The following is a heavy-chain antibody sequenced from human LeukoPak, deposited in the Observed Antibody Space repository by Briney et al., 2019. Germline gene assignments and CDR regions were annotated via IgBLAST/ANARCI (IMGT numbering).Heavy chain of an antibody. V-gene: IGHV4-61*02. CDR3: AREGGSYVYYYYMDV. D-gene: IGHD1-26*01. J-gene: IGHJ6*03. CDR2: IYTSGST. Sequence: SETLSLTCTVSGGSISSGSYYWSWIRQPAGKGLEWIGRIYTSGSTNYNPSLKSRVTISVDTSKNQFSLKLSSVTAADTAVYYCAREGGSYVYYYYMDVWGKGTTVTISS. CDR1: GGSISSGSYY.